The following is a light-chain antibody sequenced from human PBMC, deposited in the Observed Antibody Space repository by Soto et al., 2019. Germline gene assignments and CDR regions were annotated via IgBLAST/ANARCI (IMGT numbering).Light chain of an antibody. Sequence: ELVITQSPGTLSLPPGQRATLSCRASQSVSSNYLAWFQQKPGQAPRLLIYGASSRATGIPARFSGSGSGTDFTLTISRLKPEDFAVYYCQQRSSWPRTFGLGTKVDIK. CDR2: GAS. CDR3: QQRSSWPRT. J-gene: IGKJ1*01. V-gene: IGKV3D-20*02. CDR1: QSVSSNY.